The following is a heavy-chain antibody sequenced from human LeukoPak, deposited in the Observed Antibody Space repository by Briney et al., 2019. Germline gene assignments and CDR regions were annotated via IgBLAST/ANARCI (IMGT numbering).Heavy chain of an antibody. CDR3: ARGRFGGNGPFDY. CDR2: IHYSGST. CDR1: GGSISSYY. V-gene: IGHV4-59*08. J-gene: IGHJ4*02. Sequence: PSETLSLTCTVSGGSISSYYWSWIRQPPGKGLEWIGYIHYSGSTKYNPSLKSRVTISVDTSKNQFALKLSPVTAADTAVCYCARGRFGGNGPFDYWGQGTLVTVSS. D-gene: IGHD4-23*01.